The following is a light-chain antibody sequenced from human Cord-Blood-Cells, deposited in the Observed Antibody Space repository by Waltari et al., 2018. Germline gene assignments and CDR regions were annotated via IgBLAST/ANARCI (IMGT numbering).Light chain of an antibody. CDR2: EVR. J-gene: IGLJ2*01. Sequence: QSALTQPPSASGSPGQSVTFSCTGTSSDAGGYNYVSWYQNHPGKAPKLMIYEVRKPPSGAPDRFSGSNSGNTASLTVSGLQAEDADDYYCSSYAGSNDFVVFGGETKLTVL. V-gene: IGLV2-8*01. CDR3: SSYAGSNDFVV. CDR1: SSDAGGYNY.